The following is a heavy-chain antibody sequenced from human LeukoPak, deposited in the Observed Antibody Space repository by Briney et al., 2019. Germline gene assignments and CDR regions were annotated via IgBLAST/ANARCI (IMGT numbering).Heavy chain of an antibody. J-gene: IGHJ6*03. V-gene: IGHV3-23*01. Sequence: GGSLRLSCAASGFTFSSYAMSWVRQAPGKGLEWVSAISGSGGSTYYADSVKGRFTISRGNSKNTLYLQMNSLRAEDTAVYYCAKPSTTYYYYYYMDVWGKGTTVTVSS. CDR2: ISGSGGST. D-gene: IGHD2/OR15-2a*01. CDR1: GFTFSSYA. CDR3: AKPSTTYYYYYYMDV.